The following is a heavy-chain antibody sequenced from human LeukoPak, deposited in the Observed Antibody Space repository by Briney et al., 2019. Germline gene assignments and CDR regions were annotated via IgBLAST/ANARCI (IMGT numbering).Heavy chain of an antibody. J-gene: IGHJ3*02. CDR1: GYSISNAYY. CDR2: IYTSGST. CDR3: ARDPIVLGAFDI. Sequence: SETLSLTCSVSGYSISNAYYWSWIRQPAGKGLEWIGRIYTSGSTNYNPSLKSRVTISVDTSKNQFSLKLSSVTAADTAVYYCARDPIVLGAFDIWGQGTMVTVSS. D-gene: IGHD3-16*01. V-gene: IGHV4-61*02.